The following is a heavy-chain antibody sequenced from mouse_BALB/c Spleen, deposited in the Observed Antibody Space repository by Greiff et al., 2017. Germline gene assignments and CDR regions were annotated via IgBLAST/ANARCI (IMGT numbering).Heavy chain of an antibody. D-gene: IGHD1-1*01. CDR2: IDPENGNT. J-gene: IGHJ4*01. CDR1: GFNIKDYY. V-gene: IGHV14-1*02. Sequence: EVKLMESGAELVRPGALVKLSCKASGFNIKDYYMHWVKQRPEQGLEWIGWIDPENGNTIYDPKFQGKASITADTSSNTAYLQLSSLTSEDTAVYYCASGYGSSYDAMDYWGQGTSVTVSS. CDR3: ASGYGSSYDAMDY.